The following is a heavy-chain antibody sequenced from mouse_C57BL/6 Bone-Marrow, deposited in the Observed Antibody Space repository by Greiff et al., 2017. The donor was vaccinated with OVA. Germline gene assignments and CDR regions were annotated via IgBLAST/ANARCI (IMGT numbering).Heavy chain of an antibody. J-gene: IGHJ2*01. CDR2: IYPGSGNI. Sequence: QVQLKQSGAELVRPGASVKLSCKASGYTFTDYYISWVKQRPRQGLEWIARIYPGSGNIYYNEKFKGKATLTAEKSSSTAYMQLSSLTSDDSAVYFGARSERLRDYFDYWGQGTTLTVSS. CDR3: ARSERLRDYFDY. V-gene: IGHV1-76*01. CDR1: GYTFTDYY. D-gene: IGHD2-2*01.